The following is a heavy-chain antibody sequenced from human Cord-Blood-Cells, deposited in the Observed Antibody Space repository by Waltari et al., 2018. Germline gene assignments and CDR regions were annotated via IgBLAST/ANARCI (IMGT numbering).Heavy chain of an antibody. J-gene: IGHJ4*02. CDR1: GGTFSSYA. CDR2: IIPILRIA. D-gene: IGHD2-15*01. V-gene: IGHV1-69*04. CDR3: AREDCSGGSCYYFDY. Sequence: QVQLVQSGAEVKKPGSSVKVSCKASGGTFSSYAISWVRQAPGQGLEWMGGIIPILRIANHAQKFQGRVTITADESTSTAYMELSSLRSEDTAVYYCAREDCSGGSCYYFDYWGQGTLVTVSS.